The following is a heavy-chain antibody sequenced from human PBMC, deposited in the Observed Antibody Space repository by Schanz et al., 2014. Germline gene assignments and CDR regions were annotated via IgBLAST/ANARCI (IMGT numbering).Heavy chain of an antibody. V-gene: IGHV3-66*01. J-gene: IGHJ4*02. CDR2: VHPGGST. D-gene: IGHD3-10*02. Sequence: EVQLVESGGGLVQPGGSLRLSCAVSGFIVRSNYMTWVRQAPGKGLEWVSFVHPGGSTYYPDSVKGRFTISRDSSKNTLYLQMNSLRPEDTAMYYCAKNQYDDVDLSSVYFDFWGQGTMVNDST. CDR3: AKNQYDDVDLSSVYFDF. CDR1: GFIVRSNY.